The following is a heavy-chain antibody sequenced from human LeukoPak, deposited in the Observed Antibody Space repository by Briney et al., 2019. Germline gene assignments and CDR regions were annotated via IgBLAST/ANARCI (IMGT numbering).Heavy chain of an antibody. CDR3: AYGDYDC. V-gene: IGHV3-23*01. D-gene: IGHD4-17*01. CDR2: ISGSGGST. J-gene: IGHJ4*02. CDR1: GFTFSTYA. Sequence: GGSLRLSCAASGFTFSTYAMNWVRQAPGKGLEWISTISGSGGSTYYADSVKGRFTISRDNSKNTLYLQMNSLRAEDTAVYYCAYGDYDCWGQGTLVTVSS.